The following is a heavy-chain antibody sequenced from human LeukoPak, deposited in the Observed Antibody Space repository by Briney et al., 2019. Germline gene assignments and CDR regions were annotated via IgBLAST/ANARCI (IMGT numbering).Heavy chain of an antibody. CDR3: AREGLYCSSTSCYTSWFDP. CDR2: IYTSGST. D-gene: IGHD2-2*02. V-gene: IGHV4-4*07. J-gene: IGHJ5*02. CDR1: GGSISSYY. Sequence: PSETLYLTCTVSGGSISSYYWSWIRQPAGKGLEWIGRIYTSGSTNYNPSLKSRVTMSVDTSKNQFSLKLSSVTAAGTAVYYCAREGLYCSSTSCYTSWFDPWGQGTLVTVSS.